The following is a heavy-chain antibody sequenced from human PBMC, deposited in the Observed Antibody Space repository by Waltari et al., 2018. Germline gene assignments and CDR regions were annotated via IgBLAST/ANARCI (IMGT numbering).Heavy chain of an antibody. V-gene: IGHV3-30-3*01. J-gene: IGHJ3*02. CDR1: GFTFSSYA. CDR2: ISYDGSNK. D-gene: IGHD6-25*01. CDR3: ARALRLEYDAFDI. Sequence: QVQLVESGGGVVQPGRSLRLSCAASGFTFSSYAIHWVRPAPGKGLEWVAVISYDGSNKYYADSVKGRFTISRDNSKNTLYLQMNSLRAEDTAVYYCARALRLEYDAFDIWGQGTMVTVSS.